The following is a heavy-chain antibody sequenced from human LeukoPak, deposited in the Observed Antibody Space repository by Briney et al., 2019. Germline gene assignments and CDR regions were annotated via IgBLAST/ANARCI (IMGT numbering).Heavy chain of an antibody. CDR1: GYSFTNYG. CDR2: ISGYNSKP. J-gene: IGHJ4*02. CDR3: ARGSRYHDWLSPLDS. V-gene: IGHV1-18*01. Sequence: ASVKVSCKTSGYSFTNYGITWVRQAPGQGLEWMGWISGYNSKPFYAQNFQGRVTMTTDTSTSTVYMELRSLRSDDTAVFYCARGSRYHDWLSPLDSWGQGTLVTVSS. D-gene: IGHD3-9*01.